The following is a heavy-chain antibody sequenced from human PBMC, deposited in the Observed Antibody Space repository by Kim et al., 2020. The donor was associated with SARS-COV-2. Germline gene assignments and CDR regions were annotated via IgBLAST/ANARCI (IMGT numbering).Heavy chain of an antibody. CDR1: GGTFSSYA. D-gene: IGHD2-2*01. V-gene: IGHV1-69*13. CDR2: IIPIFGTA. CDR3: ARGGQLPTTILFDY. J-gene: IGHJ4*02. Sequence: SVKVSYKASGGTFSSYAISWVRQAPGQGLEWMGGIIPIFGTANYAQKFQGRVTITADESTSTAYMELSSLRSEDTAVYYCARGGQLPTTILFDYWGQGTLVTVSS.